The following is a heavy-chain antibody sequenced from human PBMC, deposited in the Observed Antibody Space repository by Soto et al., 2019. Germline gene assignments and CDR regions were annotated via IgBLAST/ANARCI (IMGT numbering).Heavy chain of an antibody. Sequence: QVQLQESGPGLVKPSETLSLTCTVSGGSISSYYWSWIRQPPGKGLEWIGYIYYSGSTNYNPSLKSRVTISVETAKKPCSLKLSSVTAADTAVYYCARDSGAYSSSWRTNWFDPWGQGTLVTVSS. CDR3: ARDSGAYSSSWRTNWFDP. CDR2: IYYSGST. J-gene: IGHJ5*02. V-gene: IGHV4-59*01. D-gene: IGHD6-13*01. CDR1: GGSISSYY.